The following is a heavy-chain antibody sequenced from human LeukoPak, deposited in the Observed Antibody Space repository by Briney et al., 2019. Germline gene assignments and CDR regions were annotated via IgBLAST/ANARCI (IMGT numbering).Heavy chain of an antibody. V-gene: IGHV3-33*06. Sequence: GKSLTLSCVASRFTFSHFGMHWVRQAPGKGLEWVAVIWSDATNQYYADSVKGRFTISRDNSRNTVFLQMNSLRVEDTAVYFCAKDAQRGFDYSNSLESWGQGTLVTASS. CDR2: IWSDATNQ. J-gene: IGHJ4*02. CDR1: RFTFSHFG. CDR3: AKDAQRGFDYSNSLES. D-gene: IGHD4-11*01.